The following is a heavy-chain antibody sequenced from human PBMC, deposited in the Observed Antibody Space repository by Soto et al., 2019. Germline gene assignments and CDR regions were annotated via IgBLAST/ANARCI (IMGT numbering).Heavy chain of an antibody. CDR2: IYYSGST. J-gene: IGHJ6*03. CDR1: GGSISSYY. D-gene: IGHD2-15*01. V-gene: IGHV4-59*01. CDR3: ARSYRRYCSGGSCYSYYYYYMDV. Sequence: QVQLQESGPGLVKPSETLSLPCTVSGGSISSYYWGWIRQPPGKGLEWIGFIYYSGSTNYNPSLKSRVTISVDTSKNQFALKMSSVTAADTAVYYCARSYRRYCSGGSCYSYYYYYMDVWGKGTTVTVSS.